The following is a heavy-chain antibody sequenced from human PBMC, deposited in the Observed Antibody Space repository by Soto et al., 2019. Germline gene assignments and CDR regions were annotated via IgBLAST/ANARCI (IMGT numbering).Heavy chain of an antibody. J-gene: IGHJ5*02. CDR2: ISAYNGNT. Sequence: ASVKVSCKASGYTFTSYGISWVRQAPGQGLEWMGWISAYNGNTNYAQKLQGRVTMTTDTSTSTAYMELRSLRSDDTAVYYCARVGVDILTGYLNWFDPWGQGTLVTVSS. D-gene: IGHD3-9*01. CDR3: ARVGVDILTGYLNWFDP. V-gene: IGHV1-18*01. CDR1: GYTFTSYG.